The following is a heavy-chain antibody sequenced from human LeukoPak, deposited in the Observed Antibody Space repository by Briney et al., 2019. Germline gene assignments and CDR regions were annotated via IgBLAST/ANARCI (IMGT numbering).Heavy chain of an antibody. CDR2: IWSDGSSQ. J-gene: IGHJ3*02. V-gene: IGHV3-33*06. Sequence: LSGGSLRLSCIASGFSFSEHGMHWVRQAPGKGLEWVALIWSDGSSQYYADSVKGRFTISRDNSKNTLYLQMNSLRAEDTAVYYCAKSFFGRVRAFDIWGQGTMVTVSS. D-gene: IGHD3-10*01. CDR3: AKSFFGRVRAFDI. CDR1: GFSFSEHG.